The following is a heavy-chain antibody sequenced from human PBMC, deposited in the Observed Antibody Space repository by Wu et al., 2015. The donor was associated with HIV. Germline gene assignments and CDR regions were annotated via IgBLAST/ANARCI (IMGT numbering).Heavy chain of an antibody. J-gene: IGHJ3*02. CDR3: NRGMQQWVNDAFDT. D-gene: IGHD1/OR15-1a*01. CDR2: INPGIGST. Sequence: QVQLVQSGAEMKKPGASVNISCQASGYAFSTYHIHWVRQAPGQGLEWLGLINPGIGSTYYAERFKGRVTMTRDTSTNTVNMQLGTLTSEDTAVYYCNRGMQQWVNDAFDTWGQGTMVTISS. V-gene: IGHV1-46*03. CDR1: GYAFSTYH.